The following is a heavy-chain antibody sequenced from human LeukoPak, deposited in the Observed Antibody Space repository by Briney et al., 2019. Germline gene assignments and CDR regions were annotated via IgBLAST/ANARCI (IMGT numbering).Heavy chain of an antibody. CDR3: ARWNLGSDY. V-gene: IGHV3-72*01. Sequence: GGSLRLSCAASGFTFSDHYMNWVRQAPGKGLEWVGRSRSKIHSYTTEYAASVKGRFTISRDDSKSSLYLQMNSLRAEDTGVYYCARWNLGSDYWGQGTLVTVSS. D-gene: IGHD1-1*01. CDR1: GFTFSDHY. CDR2: SRSKIHSYTT. J-gene: IGHJ4*02.